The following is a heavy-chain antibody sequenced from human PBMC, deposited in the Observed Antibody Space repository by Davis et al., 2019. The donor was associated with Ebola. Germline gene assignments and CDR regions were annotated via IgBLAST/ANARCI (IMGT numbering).Heavy chain of an antibody. V-gene: IGHV4-39*07. CDR3: ARNSSGFGHYDH. Sequence: PSETLSLTCTVSGGSISEGVHYWSWTRQPPGKGLEWIGTMYFSGSTYYNPSLKSRLTLSVDTSRNQFSLELTSVTSADTAIYYCARNSSGFGHYDHWGQGIQITVSS. J-gene: IGHJ5*02. CDR2: MYFSGST. D-gene: IGHD3-22*01. CDR1: GGSISEGVHY.